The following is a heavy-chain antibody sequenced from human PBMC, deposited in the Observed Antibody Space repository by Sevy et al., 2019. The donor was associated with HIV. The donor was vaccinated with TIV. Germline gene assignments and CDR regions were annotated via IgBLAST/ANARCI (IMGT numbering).Heavy chain of an antibody. J-gene: IGHJ4*02. Sequence: GGSLRLSCAASGFTFSDYYMSWIRQAPGKGLEWLSYISTGGTYTNYADSVKGRFTISRDNTKNSLYLQMNSLRAEDTGLYYCARVRPQQLVPGAFDYWSQGTLVTVSS. D-gene: IGHD6-13*01. CDR1: GFTFSDYY. V-gene: IGHV3-11*06. CDR2: ISTGGTYT. CDR3: ARVRPQQLVPGAFDY.